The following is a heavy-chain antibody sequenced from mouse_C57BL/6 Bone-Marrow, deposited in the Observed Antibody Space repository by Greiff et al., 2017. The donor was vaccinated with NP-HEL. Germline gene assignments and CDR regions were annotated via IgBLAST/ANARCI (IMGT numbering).Heavy chain of an antibody. D-gene: IGHD2-13*01. CDR1: GYTFTTYP. CDR3: ARYVTVGYAIYF. CDR2: IHPYSGDT. J-gene: IGHJ4*01. V-gene: IGHV1-47*01. Sequence: VQLQQPGAELVKPGASVKMSCKASGYTFTTYPIEWMKQSHGKCLEWIGNIHPYSGDTKYNEKFKGKATLTVEKSSSTVYFDLSRLTSDDSAFYYCARYVTVGYAIYFWDRGTAVTVTS.